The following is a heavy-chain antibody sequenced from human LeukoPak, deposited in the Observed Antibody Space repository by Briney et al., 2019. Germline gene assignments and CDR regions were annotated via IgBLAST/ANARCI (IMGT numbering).Heavy chain of an antibody. Sequence: GESLKISCKGSGYSFTNYWIGWVRQMSGKGLEWMGVINPGDSDTRYRPAFQGQVNISADKSISTTYLQWRSLKASDTAMYYCARRYSGSYLVDYWGQGTLVIVSS. V-gene: IGHV5-51*01. CDR2: INPGDSDT. D-gene: IGHD1-26*01. CDR1: GYSFTNYW. J-gene: IGHJ4*02. CDR3: ARRYSGSYLVDY.